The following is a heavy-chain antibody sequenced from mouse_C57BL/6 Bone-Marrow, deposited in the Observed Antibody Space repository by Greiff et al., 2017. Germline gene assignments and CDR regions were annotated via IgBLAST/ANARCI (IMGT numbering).Heavy chain of an antibody. D-gene: IGHD1-1*01. J-gene: IGHJ4*01. V-gene: IGHV1-9*01. Sequence: VKLVESGAELMKPGASVKLSCKATGYTFTGYWIEWVKQRPGHGLEWIGEILPGSGSTNYNEKFKGKATFSADTSSNTAYMQISGLTTEDSAIYYCASSRAYVGAMDYWGQGTSVTVSS. CDR1: GYTFTGYW. CDR3: ASSRAYVGAMDY. CDR2: ILPGSGST.